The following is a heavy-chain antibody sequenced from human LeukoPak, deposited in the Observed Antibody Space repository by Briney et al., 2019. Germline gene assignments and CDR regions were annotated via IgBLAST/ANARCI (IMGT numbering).Heavy chain of an antibody. Sequence: GGSLRLSCAASGFTFSSYAMSWVRQAPGKGLEWVSAISGSGGSTYYADSVKGRFTISRDNSKNTLYLQMNSLRAEDTAVYYWANPKVLYSSTGYGFDYGAQETWVTFPS. CDR3: ANPKVLYSSTGYGFDY. CDR2: ISGSGGST. D-gene: IGHD6-13*01. J-gene: IGHJ4*02. CDR1: GFTFSSYA. V-gene: IGHV3-23*01.